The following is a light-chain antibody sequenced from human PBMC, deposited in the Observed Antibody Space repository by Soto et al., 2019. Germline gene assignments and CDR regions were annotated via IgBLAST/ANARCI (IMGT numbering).Light chain of an antibody. CDR2: GVS. Sequence: DIQMTQSPSSLSASVGDRVTITCRASQSISNYLNWYQQKPGKAPRLLIYGVSSLQSGVPSRFSGSGSGTDFTLTISSLQPEDFATYFCQQSYSIPDTFGQGTKLDI. V-gene: IGKV1-39*01. CDR1: QSISNY. CDR3: QQSYSIPDT. J-gene: IGKJ2*01.